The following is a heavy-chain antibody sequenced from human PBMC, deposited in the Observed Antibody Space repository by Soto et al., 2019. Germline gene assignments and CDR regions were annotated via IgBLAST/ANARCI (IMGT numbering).Heavy chain of an antibody. Sequence: EVQLVESGGGLVQPGGSLRLSCAASGFTFGNFWMHWVRQAPGKGLVWVSRINSDGSTSYADFVKGRLTISRDNAKNTVYLLMNSLRAEDTAVYHCARGLYREYGHDSWGHGALVTVSS. CDR1: GFTFGNFW. J-gene: IGHJ5*01. D-gene: IGHD3-10*01. V-gene: IGHV3-74*01. CDR2: INSDGST. CDR3: ARGLYREYGHDS.